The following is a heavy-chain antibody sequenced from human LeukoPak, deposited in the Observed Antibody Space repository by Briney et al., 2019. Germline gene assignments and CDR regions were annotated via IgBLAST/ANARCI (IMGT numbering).Heavy chain of an antibody. J-gene: IGHJ6*03. V-gene: IGHV1-69*05. D-gene: IGHD1-1*01. CDR3: ARAASTGTFDYYYYYMDG. CDR2: IIPIFGTA. Sequence: SVKVSCKASGGTFSSYAISWVRQPPGQGLEWMGGIIPIFGTANYAQKFQGRVTITTDESTSTAYMELSSLRSEETAVYYCARAASTGTFDYYYYYMDGWGKGTTVTVSS. CDR1: GGTFSSYA.